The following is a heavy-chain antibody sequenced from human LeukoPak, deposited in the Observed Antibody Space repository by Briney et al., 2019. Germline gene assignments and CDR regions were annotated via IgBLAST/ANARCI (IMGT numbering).Heavy chain of an antibody. V-gene: IGHV4-34*01. CDR3: ARGRNWFDP. Sequence: SETPSLTCAVYGGSFSGCYWSWIRQPPGKGLEWIGEINHSGSTNYNPSLKSRVTISVDTSKNQFSLKLSSVTAADTAVYYCARGRNWFDPWGQGTLVTVSS. J-gene: IGHJ5*02. CDR2: INHSGST. CDR1: GGSFSGCY.